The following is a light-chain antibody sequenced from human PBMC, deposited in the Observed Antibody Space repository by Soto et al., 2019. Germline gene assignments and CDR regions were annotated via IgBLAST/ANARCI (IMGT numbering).Light chain of an antibody. Sequence: DTVLTQSPCTLSSSPGERATLSCRASQTISSNYFTWYRQTPGQAPRLLIYGASNMATDIAARFSGSGSGTDFTLIISRLEPEDFAMYYCQQYCSTPWTFGQGTKVEIK. CDR2: GAS. CDR3: QQYCSTPWT. V-gene: IGKV3-20*01. CDR1: QTISSNY. J-gene: IGKJ1*01.